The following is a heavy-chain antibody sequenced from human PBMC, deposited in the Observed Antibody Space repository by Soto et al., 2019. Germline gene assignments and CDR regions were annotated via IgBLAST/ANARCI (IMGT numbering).Heavy chain of an antibody. J-gene: IGHJ6*02. CDR1: GFTFSDYY. D-gene: IGHD3-9*01. Sequence: GGSLRLSCAASGFTFSDYYMSWIRQAPGKGLEWVSYISSSSSYTNYADSVKGRFTISRDNAKNSLYLQMNSLRAEDTAVYYCARGRPYYDILTPTDGYGMDVWGQGTTVTVSS. CDR2: ISSSSSYT. V-gene: IGHV3-11*06. CDR3: ARGRPYYDILTPTDGYGMDV.